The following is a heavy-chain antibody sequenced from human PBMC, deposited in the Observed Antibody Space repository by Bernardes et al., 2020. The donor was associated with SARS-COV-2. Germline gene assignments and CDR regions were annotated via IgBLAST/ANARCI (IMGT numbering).Heavy chain of an antibody. CDR2: FDPEDGET. V-gene: IGHV1-24*01. Sequence: DSLQVSCKVSGYTLTALSMHWVRQAPGKGLEWMGGFDPEDGETIYAQKFQGRVTMTEDTSTDTAYMELSSLRSEDTAVYYCATDLVYSGSRWGQGTLVTGSS. CDR3: ATDLVYSGSR. CDR1: GYTLTALS. D-gene: IGHD1-26*01. J-gene: IGHJ4*02.